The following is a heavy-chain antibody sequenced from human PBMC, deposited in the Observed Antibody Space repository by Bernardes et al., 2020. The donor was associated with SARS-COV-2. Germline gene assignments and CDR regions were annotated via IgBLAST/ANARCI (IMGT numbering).Heavy chain of an antibody. J-gene: IGHJ4*02. CDR2: IYYSGST. CDR3: ARGDGGNSGPFDY. Sequence: SETLSLTCTVSGGSISSYYWSWIRQPPGKGLEWIGYIYYSGSTNCNPSLKSRVTISVDTSKNQFSLKLSSVTAADTAVYYCARGDGGNSGPFDYWGQGTLVTVSS. D-gene: IGHD2-21*02. V-gene: IGHV4-59*01. CDR1: GGSISSYY.